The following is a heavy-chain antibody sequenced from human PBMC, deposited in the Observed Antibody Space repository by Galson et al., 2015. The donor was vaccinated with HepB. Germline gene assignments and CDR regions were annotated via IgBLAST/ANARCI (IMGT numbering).Heavy chain of an antibody. Sequence: TLSLTCTVSGGSLSSGGYYWSWIRQHPGKGLEWIGYIYYSGSTYYNPSLKSRVIISVDTSKKQFSLKLSSVTAADTAVYYCARSPNSRYYYYMDVWGKGTTVTVSS. D-gene: IGHD1-7*01. CDR3: ARSPNSRYYYYMDV. V-gene: IGHV4-31*03. J-gene: IGHJ6*03. CDR2: IYYSGST. CDR1: GGSLSSGGYY.